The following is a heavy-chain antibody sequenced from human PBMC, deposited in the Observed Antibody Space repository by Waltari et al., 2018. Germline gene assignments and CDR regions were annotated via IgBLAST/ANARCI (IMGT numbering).Heavy chain of an antibody. CDR3: AKVGSSTLYYYYYMDV. V-gene: IGHV3-30*02. J-gene: IGHJ6*03. D-gene: IGHD6-13*01. Sequence: QVQLVESGGGVVQPGGSLRLSCAASGFTFSSYGMHGVRQAPGKGLEWVAFIRYDGSNKYYADSVKGRFTISRDNSKNTLYLQMNSLRAEDTAVYYCAKVGSSTLYYYYYMDVWGKGTTVTISS. CDR2: IRYDGSNK. CDR1: GFTFSSYG.